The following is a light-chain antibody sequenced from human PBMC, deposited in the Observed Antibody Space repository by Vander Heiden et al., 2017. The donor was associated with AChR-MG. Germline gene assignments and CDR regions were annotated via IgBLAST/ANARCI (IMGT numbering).Light chain of an antibody. CDR1: QSVSSN. J-gene: IGKJ2*01. CDR2: GAS. Sequence: EIVMTQSPVTLSLSLGERATLSCRASQSVSSNLAWYQQKPGQAPSLLIYGASTRATGIPARFSGSGSGTEFTLTISSLQSEDFALYYCQQYNTWPPYTFGQGTKLEIK. V-gene: IGKV3-15*01. CDR3: QQYNTWPPYT.